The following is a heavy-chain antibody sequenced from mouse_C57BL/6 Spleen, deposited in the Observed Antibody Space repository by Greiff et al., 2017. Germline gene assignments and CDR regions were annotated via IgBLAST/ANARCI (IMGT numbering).Heavy chain of an antibody. V-gene: IGHV1-81*01. CDR2: IYPRSGNT. J-gene: IGHJ2*01. CDR1: GYTFTSYG. Sequence: QVQLKQSGAELARPGASVKLSCKASGYTFTSYGISWVKQRTGQGLEWIGEIYPRSGNTYYNEKFKGKATLTADKSSSTAYMKLRSLTSEDSAVYFCAGDGGYWGQGTTLTVSS. D-gene: IGHD3-3*01. CDR3: AGDGGY.